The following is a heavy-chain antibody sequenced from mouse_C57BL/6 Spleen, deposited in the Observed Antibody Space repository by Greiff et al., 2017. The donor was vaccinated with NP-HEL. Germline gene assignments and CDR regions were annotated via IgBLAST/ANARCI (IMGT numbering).Heavy chain of an antibody. D-gene: IGHD1-1*01. Sequence: QVQLQQSGPELVKPGASVKISCKASGYAFSSSWMNWVKQRPGKGLEWIGRIYPGDGDTNYNGKFKGKATLTADKSSSTAYMQLSSLTSEDSAVYFCARGDYYGSSGYYYAMDYWGQGTSVTVSS. CDR3: ARGDYYGSSGYYYAMDY. CDR1: GYAFSSSW. CDR2: IYPGDGDT. V-gene: IGHV1-82*01. J-gene: IGHJ4*01.